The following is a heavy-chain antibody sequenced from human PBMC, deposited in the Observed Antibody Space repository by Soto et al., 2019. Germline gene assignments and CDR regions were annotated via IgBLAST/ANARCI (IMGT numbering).Heavy chain of an antibody. CDR2: MNPINGAS. CDR1: GYDFADYD. CDR3: GRGPSPRAPAGGTPYYYAMDV. Sequence: GASVKVSCKASGYDFADYDINWVRQASGQGLEWMGWMNPINGASGSARRFQGRVSMTRNTATGTAYLELTSLRSDDTAVYYCGRGPSPRAPAGGTPYYYAMDVWGQGTTVTVSS. D-gene: IGHD6-13*01. V-gene: IGHV1-8*02. J-gene: IGHJ6*02.